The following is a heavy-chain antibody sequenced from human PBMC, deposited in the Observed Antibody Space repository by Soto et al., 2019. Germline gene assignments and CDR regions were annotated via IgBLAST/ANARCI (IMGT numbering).Heavy chain of an antibody. J-gene: IGHJ6*02. CDR1: GGTFSSYT. CDR3: GRVHTADYYYYMDV. CDR2: IIPILGIA. V-gene: IGHV1-69*02. Sequence: AVKVSCKASGGTFSSYTISWVRQAPGQGLEWMGRIIPILGIANYAQKFQGRVTITADKSTSTAYMQLSSLRSEDTAVYYCGRVHTADYYYYMDVWGQGTTVTVSS. D-gene: IGHD5-18*01.